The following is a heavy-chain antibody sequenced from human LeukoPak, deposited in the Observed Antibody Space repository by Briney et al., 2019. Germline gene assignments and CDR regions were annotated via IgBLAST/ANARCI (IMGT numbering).Heavy chain of an antibody. Sequence: SETLSLTCTVSGDSMSSSSYYWGWIRQPPGKELEWIASIYYSGSTYYNPSLNSRVTISVDTSKNQFSLKLSSVTAADTAVYYCARDYLGGNPDAFDIWGQGTMVTVSS. V-gene: IGHV4-39*07. J-gene: IGHJ3*02. CDR3: ARDYLGGNPDAFDI. CDR2: IYYSGST. D-gene: IGHD4-23*01. CDR1: GDSMSSSSYY.